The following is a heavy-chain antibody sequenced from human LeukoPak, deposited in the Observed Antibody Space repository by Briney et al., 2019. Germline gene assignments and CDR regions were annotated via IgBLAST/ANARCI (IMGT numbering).Heavy chain of an antibody. J-gene: IGHJ3*02. CDR2: INTNTGNP. CDR3: AGDPATYYYDSSGGDI. Sequence: ASVKVSCKASGYTFTSYAMNWVRQAPGQGLEWMGWINTNTGNPTYAQGFTGRFVFSLDTSVSTAYLQISSLKAEDTAVYYCAGDPATYYYDSSGGDIWGQGTMVTVSS. D-gene: IGHD3-22*01. V-gene: IGHV7-4-1*02. CDR1: GYTFTSYA.